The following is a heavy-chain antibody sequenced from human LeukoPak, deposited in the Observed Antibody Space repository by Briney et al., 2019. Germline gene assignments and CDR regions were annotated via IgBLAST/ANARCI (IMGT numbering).Heavy chain of an antibody. Sequence: GRSLRLSCAASGFTFSSYAMHWVRQAPGKGLEWVAVISYDGSNKYYADSVKGRFTISRDNSKNTLYLQMNSLRAEDTAVYYCARDKGGYDYFDYWGQGTLVTVSS. J-gene: IGHJ4*02. CDR1: GFTFSSYA. CDR2: ISYDGSNK. CDR3: ARDKGGYDYFDY. V-gene: IGHV3-30*04. D-gene: IGHD5-12*01.